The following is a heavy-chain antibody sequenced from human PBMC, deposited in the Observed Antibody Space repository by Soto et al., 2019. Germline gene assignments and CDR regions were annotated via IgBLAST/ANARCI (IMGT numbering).Heavy chain of an antibody. J-gene: IGHJ5*02. Sequence: EVQLLESGGGLVQPGGSLRLSCAASGFPFSSRAMSWFRQAPGKGREWVSAISGSGTITYYADSVKGRFTISRDTSKNTLYLQMNSLRADDTAVYYCAEWARYCSGADCRAWGQGTLVTVSS. D-gene: IGHD2-15*01. CDR3: AEWARYCSGADCRA. V-gene: IGHV3-23*01. CDR1: GFPFSSRA. CDR2: ISGSGTIT.